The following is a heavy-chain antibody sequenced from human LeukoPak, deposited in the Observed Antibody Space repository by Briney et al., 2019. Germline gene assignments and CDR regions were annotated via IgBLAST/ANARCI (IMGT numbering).Heavy chain of an antibody. CDR3: AKTYYYDSSGYWFDY. V-gene: IGHV3-7*05. Sequence: GGSLRLSCAASGFTFTNYWMTWVRQAPGKGLEWVANIKYDESEKYYVDSVKGRFTVSRDNAKNSLYLQMSSLRPEDTGVYYCAKTYYYDSSGYWFDYWGQGTLVTVSS. D-gene: IGHD3-22*01. J-gene: IGHJ4*02. CDR2: IKYDESEK. CDR1: GFTFTNYW.